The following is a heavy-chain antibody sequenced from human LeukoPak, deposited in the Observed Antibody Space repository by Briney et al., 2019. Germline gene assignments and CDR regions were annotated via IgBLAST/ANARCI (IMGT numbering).Heavy chain of an antibody. CDR3: AKEGAAPGPDFDY. J-gene: IGHJ4*02. D-gene: IGHD6-13*01. Sequence: SETLSLTCTVSGASIRNYYWSWIRQPAGKGLEWIGRIVPSGSTNYNPSLKSRVTMSVDTSKNLFSLKLNSVTAADTAVYYCAKEGAAPGPDFDYWGQGTLVIVPS. CDR2: IVPSGST. CDR1: GASIRNYY. V-gene: IGHV4-4*07.